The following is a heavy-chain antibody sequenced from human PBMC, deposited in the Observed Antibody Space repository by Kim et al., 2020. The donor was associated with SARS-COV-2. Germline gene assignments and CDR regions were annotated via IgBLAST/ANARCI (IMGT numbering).Heavy chain of an antibody. D-gene: IGHD6-13*01. CDR3: AREGRGAANGMDV. J-gene: IGHJ6*02. Sequence: SYAPSLKRRVTISVDTSTNQCSLNLNSVTAAETTVYYCAREGRGAANGMDVWGQGTTVTVSS. V-gene: IGHV4-59*01.